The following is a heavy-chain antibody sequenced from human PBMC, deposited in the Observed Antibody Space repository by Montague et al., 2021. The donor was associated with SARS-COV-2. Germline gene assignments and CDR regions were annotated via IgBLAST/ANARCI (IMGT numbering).Heavy chain of an antibody. CDR3: ARHPHQQISIFGVVWEGNRFDP. CDR2: IYYSGST. D-gene: IGHD3-3*01. Sequence: SETLSLTCTVSGGSISSSSYYWGWIRQPPGIGLEWIGSIYYSGSTYYNPSLKSRVTISVDTSKYQFSLKLSSVTAADTAVYYCARHPHQQISIFGVVWEGNRFDPWGKGTLVTVSS. V-gene: IGHV4-39*01. J-gene: IGHJ5*02. CDR1: GGSISSSSYY.